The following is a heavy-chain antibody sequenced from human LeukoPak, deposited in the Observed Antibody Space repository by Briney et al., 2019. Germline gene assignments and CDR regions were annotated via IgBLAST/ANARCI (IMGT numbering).Heavy chain of an antibody. CDR1: GDSITSSSHH. J-gene: IGHJ4*02. D-gene: IGHD5-12*01. CDR2: IYFGRTT. Sequence: PSETLSLTCTVSGDSITSSSHHWGWIRQSPGKGLEWIGSIYFGRTTYYNPFLSSRVALSVVTSKNQLSLQLTSVTAADTAVYYCVRHDGRGGATMGSLDSWGQGSLVTVSS. CDR3: VRHDGRGGATMGSLDS. V-gene: IGHV4-39*01.